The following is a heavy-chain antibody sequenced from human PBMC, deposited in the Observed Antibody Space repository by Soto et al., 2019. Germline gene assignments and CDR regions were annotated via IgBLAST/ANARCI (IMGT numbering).Heavy chain of an antibody. CDR3: ARRVQDRGRFYYVDY. CDR2: ASYTGAS. CDR1: GASVSSASYL. V-gene: IGHV4-39*01. J-gene: IGHJ4*02. D-gene: IGHD3-22*01. Sequence: QLQLQESGPGLVKPSETLSLTCSVSGASVSSASYLWGWIRQPPGKGLEWIGSASYTGASYLTPSLKSRVTISVDTSKNQFFLNMRSLTAADTAVYYCARRVQDRGRFYYVDYCGQGILVTVSS.